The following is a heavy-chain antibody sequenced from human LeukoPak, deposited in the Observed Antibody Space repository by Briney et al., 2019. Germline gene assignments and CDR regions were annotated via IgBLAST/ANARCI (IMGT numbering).Heavy chain of an antibody. J-gene: IGHJ4*02. Sequence: SETLSLTCTVSGGSIGSYYWNWIRQSPGKGLEWIGYIYYSGSTYYNPSLKSRVTISVDTSKNQFSLKLSSVTAADTAVYYCASQGMVAAAGSFDYWGQGTLVTVSS. CDR1: GGSIGSYY. V-gene: IGHV4-59*04. D-gene: IGHD6-13*01. CDR3: ASQGMVAAAGSFDY. CDR2: IYYSGST.